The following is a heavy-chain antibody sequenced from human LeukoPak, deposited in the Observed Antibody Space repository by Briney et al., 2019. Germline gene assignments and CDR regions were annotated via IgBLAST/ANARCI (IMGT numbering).Heavy chain of an antibody. CDR1: GFTFSSYT. CDR2: MTESGDYI. V-gene: IGHV3-21*01. D-gene: IGHD2-15*01. J-gene: IGHJ3*02. Sequence: GGSLRLSCAASGFTFSSYTMNWVRRAPGKGLEWVASMTESGDYIYYADSVKGRFTISRDNAKNSLHLQMNSLRVEDTAVYFCVTEGYCRDGSCSSDAFDIWGQGTMVIVSS. CDR3: VTEGYCRDGSCSSDAFDI.